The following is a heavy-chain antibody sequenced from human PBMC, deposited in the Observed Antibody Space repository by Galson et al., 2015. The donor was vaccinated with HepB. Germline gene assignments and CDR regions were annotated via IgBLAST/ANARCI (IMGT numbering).Heavy chain of an antibody. Sequence: SLRLSCAASGFTFSDYNMGWIRQAPGKGLEWVSYISPSGSATFYADSVRGRFTISRDNARNTLYLQMNSLRAEDTAVYYCAIDILAAGLFSDNGVRRSLVTVSS. CDR2: ISPSGSAT. CDR3: AIDILAAGLFSDN. D-gene: IGHD3-16*01. V-gene: IGHV3-11*01. CDR1: GFTFSDYN. J-gene: IGHJ4*02.